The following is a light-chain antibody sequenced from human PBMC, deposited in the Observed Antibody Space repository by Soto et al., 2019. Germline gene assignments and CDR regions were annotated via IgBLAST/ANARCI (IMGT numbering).Light chain of an antibody. Sequence: EIVMTQSPATLSRSPGERATLSCSASQSISTKVAWYQQKPGQAPRLLIYGASTRATGVPARFSGSGSGTEFTLTISSLQSEHFDVYSGQQYNNWPLAFGGVTKVEIK. CDR3: QQYNNWPLA. J-gene: IGKJ4*01. CDR1: QSISTK. V-gene: IGKV3-15*01. CDR2: GAS.